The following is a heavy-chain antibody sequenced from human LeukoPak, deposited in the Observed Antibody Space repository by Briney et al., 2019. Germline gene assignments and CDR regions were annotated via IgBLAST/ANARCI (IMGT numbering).Heavy chain of an antibody. J-gene: IGHJ5*02. CDR1: GYTFTGYY. V-gene: IGHV1-2*02. Sequence: ASVKVSCKASGYTFTGYYMHWVRQAPGQGLEWMGWINPNSGGTNYAQKFQGRATMTRDTSISTAYMELSRLRSDDTAVYYCARRAPAIVVVPAANAWFDPWGQGTLVTVSS. CDR3: ARRAPAIVVVPAANAWFDP. D-gene: IGHD2-2*01. CDR2: INPNSGGT.